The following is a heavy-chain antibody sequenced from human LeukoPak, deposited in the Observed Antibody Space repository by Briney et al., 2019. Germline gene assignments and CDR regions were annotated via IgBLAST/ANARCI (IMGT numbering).Heavy chain of an antibody. J-gene: IGHJ4*02. Sequence: GESLKISCKGSGYSFTNYWIAWVRQVSGKGLEWMGIIYPGDSDTRYSPSFQGQVTISADKSISTAYLQWSSLKASDTAMYYCARGAEMATITDYWGQGTLVTVSS. CDR1: GYSFTNYW. CDR3: ARGAEMATITDY. V-gene: IGHV5-51*01. D-gene: IGHD5-24*01. CDR2: IYPGDSDT.